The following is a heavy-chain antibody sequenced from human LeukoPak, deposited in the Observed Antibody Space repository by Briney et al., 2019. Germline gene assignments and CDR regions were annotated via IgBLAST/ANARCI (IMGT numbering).Heavy chain of an antibody. D-gene: IGHD6-13*01. CDR1: GLTFSSYA. V-gene: IGHV3-23*01. CDR2: ISGSGGST. CDR3: AKDTSSTLAAAGLIDY. J-gene: IGHJ4*02. Sequence: GGSLRLSCAASGLTFSSYAMSWVRQAPGKGLEWVSAISGSGGSTYYADSVKGRFTISRDNSKNTLYLQMNSLRAEDTAVYYCAKDTSSTLAAAGLIDYWGQGTLVTVSS.